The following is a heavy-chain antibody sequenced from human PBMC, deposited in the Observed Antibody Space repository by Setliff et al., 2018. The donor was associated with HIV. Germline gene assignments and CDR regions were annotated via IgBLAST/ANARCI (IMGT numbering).Heavy chain of an antibody. Sequence: GESLKISCAASGFTSSGAEIHWVRQASGKGLEWVGRIRSKADKYATDYGASAKGRFIISRDDSKNTVSVEMNSLRLEDTAVYYCTDRTGANWGPIDNWGQGTLVTVSS. CDR3: TDRTGANWGPIDN. CDR2: IRSKADKYAT. D-gene: IGHD7-27*01. CDR1: GFTSSGAE. J-gene: IGHJ4*02. V-gene: IGHV3-73*01.